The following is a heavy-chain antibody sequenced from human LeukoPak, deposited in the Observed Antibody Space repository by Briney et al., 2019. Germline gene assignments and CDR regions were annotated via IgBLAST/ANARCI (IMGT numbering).Heavy chain of an antibody. CDR1: GGSFSGYY. CDR2: INHSGST. D-gene: IGHD6-19*01. J-gene: IGHJ4*02. Sequence: SETLSLTCAVYGGSFSGYYWSWTRQPPGKGLEWIGEINHSGSTNYNPSLKSRVTISVDTSKNQFSLKLSSVTAADTAVYYCARGRLAVADYWGQGTLVTVSS. V-gene: IGHV4-34*01. CDR3: ARGRLAVADY.